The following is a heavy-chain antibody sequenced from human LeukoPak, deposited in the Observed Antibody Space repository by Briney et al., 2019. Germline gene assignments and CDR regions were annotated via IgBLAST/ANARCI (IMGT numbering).Heavy chain of an antibody. D-gene: IGHD3-22*01. CDR1: GGSISSFY. V-gene: IGHV4-4*07. J-gene: IGHJ4*02. CDR2: IYTSGST. CDR3: AREGRYYDSNVGY. Sequence: SETLSLTCTVSGGSISSFYWNWIRQPAGKGLEWIGRIYTSGSTNYNPSLKSRVTMSVDTSKNQFSLKLSSVTAADTAVYYCAREGRYYDSNVGYWGQGTLVTVSS.